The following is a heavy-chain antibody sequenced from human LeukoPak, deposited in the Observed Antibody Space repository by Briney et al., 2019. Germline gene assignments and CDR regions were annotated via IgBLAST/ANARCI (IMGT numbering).Heavy chain of an antibody. Sequence: SETLSLTCAVSGYSTRSGYYWGWIRQPPGEGLEWIGSIYHSGSTYYNPSLKSRVTISVDTSKNQFSLKLSSVTAADTAVYYCAGWLGELLSLFAYWGQGTLVTVSS. V-gene: IGHV4-38-2*01. J-gene: IGHJ4*02. D-gene: IGHD3-10*01. CDR3: AGWLGELLSLFAY. CDR1: GYSTRSGYY. CDR2: IYHSGST.